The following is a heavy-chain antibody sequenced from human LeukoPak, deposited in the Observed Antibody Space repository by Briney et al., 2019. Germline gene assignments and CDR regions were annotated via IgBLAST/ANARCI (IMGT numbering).Heavy chain of an antibody. J-gene: IGHJ4*02. CDR3: ARVGSGSLDFPFDY. CDR2: IIPIFGTA. V-gene: IGHV1-69*13. D-gene: IGHD1-26*01. Sequence: SVKVSCKASGCTFTGYYMHWVRQAPGQGLEWMGGIIPIFGTANYTQKFQGRVTITADESTSTAYMELSSLRSEDAAVYYCARVGSGSLDFPFDYWGQGTLVTVSS. CDR1: GCTFTGYY.